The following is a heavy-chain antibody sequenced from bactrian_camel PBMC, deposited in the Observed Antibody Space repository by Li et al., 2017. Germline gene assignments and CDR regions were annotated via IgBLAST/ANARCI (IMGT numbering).Heavy chain of an antibody. V-gene: IGHV3S6*01. J-gene: IGHJ4*01. CDR1: GFTFSSYW. Sequence: HVQLVESGGGLVQPGRSLRLSCAASGFTFSSYWMYWVRQAPGKGLEWVSSIASDGSNTYYADSVKGRFTISRDNAKNTLYLQMNSLKPEDTAMYSCKPGTPGLLFGRVPSLLWLLCWGQWTQVTVS. CDR2: IASDGSNT. D-gene: IGHD1*01. CDR3: KPGTPGLLFGRVPSLLWLLC.